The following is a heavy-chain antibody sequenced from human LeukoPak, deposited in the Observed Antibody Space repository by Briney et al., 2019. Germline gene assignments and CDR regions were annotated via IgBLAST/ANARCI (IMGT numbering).Heavy chain of an antibody. Sequence: GGSLRLSCAASGFTFSSYGMHWVRQAPGKGLEWVAFIRYDGSNKYYADSVKGRFTISRDNSKNTLNLQMNSLRAEDTAAYYCARDQDSSSWYGGFDYWGQGTLVTVSS. V-gene: IGHV3-30*02. CDR2: IRYDGSNK. J-gene: IGHJ4*02. CDR3: ARDQDSSSWYGGFDY. CDR1: GFTFSSYG. D-gene: IGHD6-13*01.